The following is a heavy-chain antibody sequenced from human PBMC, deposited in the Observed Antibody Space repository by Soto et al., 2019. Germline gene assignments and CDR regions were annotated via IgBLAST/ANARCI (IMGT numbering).Heavy chain of an antibody. Sequence: QLQLQESGPGLVKPSETLSLTCTVSGGSISSSSYYWGWIRQPPGKGLEWIGSIYYSGSTYYNPSLKSRVTISVDTSKNQFSLKLSSVTAADTAVYYCATSWIQLWLTYWGQGTLVTVSS. J-gene: IGHJ4*02. CDR1: GGSISSSSYY. CDR2: IYYSGST. V-gene: IGHV4-39*01. CDR3: ATSWIQLWLTY. D-gene: IGHD5-18*01.